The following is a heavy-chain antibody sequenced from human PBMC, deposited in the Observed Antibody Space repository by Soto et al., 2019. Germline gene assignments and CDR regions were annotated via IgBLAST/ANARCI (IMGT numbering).Heavy chain of an antibody. CDR3: AKATSHSDYWSRKGGRHQYGLDV. J-gene: IGHJ6*02. Sequence: QVQLVESGGGVVQPGRSLRLSCAVSGFNFGSYGMHWVRQAPGKGLEWVAIVSYDGSNEYYAGSVKGRFTISRDNSKNMLYLQMNSLTREDTGVYYCAKATSHSDYWSRKGGRHQYGLDVWGQGTTVTVSS. V-gene: IGHV3-30*18. D-gene: IGHD3-3*01. CDR2: VSYDGSNE. CDR1: GFNFGSYG.